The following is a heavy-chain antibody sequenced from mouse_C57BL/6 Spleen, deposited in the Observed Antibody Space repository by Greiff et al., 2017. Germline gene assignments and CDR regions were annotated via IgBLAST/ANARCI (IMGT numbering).Heavy chain of an antibody. Sequence: EVQGVESGGGLVKPGGSLKLSCAASGFTFSSYAMSWVRQTPEKRLEWVATISDGGSYTYYPDNVKGRFTISRDNAKNNLYLQMSHLKSEDTAMYYCARDSGLTGTNYFDYWGQGTTLTVSS. V-gene: IGHV5-4*01. J-gene: IGHJ2*01. CDR3: ARDSGLTGTNYFDY. CDR1: GFTFSSYA. D-gene: IGHD4-1*01. CDR2: ISDGGSYT.